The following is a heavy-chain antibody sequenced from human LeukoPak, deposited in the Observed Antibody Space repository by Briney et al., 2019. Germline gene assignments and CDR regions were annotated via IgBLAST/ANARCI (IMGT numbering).Heavy chain of an antibody. CDR2: ISYDGSNK. Sequence: GGSLRLSCAASGFTFSSYAMHWVRQAPGKGLEWVAVISYDGSNKYYADSVKGRFTISRDNSKNTLYLQMNSLRAEDTAVYYCARGGYYGSGTYYSPTSPHWGQGTLVTVSS. CDR3: ARGGYYGSGTYYSPTSPH. J-gene: IGHJ4*02. D-gene: IGHD3-10*01. V-gene: IGHV3-30-3*01. CDR1: GFTFSSYA.